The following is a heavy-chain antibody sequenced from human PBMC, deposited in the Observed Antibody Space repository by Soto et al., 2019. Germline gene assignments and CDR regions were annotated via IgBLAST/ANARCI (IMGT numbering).Heavy chain of an antibody. CDR3: ALYGSGSYYWPYYYGMDV. Sequence: SETLSLTCTVSGGSISSSSYYWGWIRQPPGKGLEWIGSIYYSGSTYYNPSLKSRVTISEDTSKNQFSLKLSSVTAADTAVYYCALYGSGSYYWPYYYGMDVWGQGTTVTVSS. CDR1: GGSISSSSYY. CDR2: IYYSGST. V-gene: IGHV4-39*01. J-gene: IGHJ6*02. D-gene: IGHD3-10*01.